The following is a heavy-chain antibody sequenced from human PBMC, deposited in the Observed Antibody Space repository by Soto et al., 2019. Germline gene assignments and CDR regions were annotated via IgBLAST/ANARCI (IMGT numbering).Heavy chain of an antibody. D-gene: IGHD5-18*01. J-gene: IGHJ4*02. CDR3: TTEGYSYGYHGIDY. V-gene: IGHV3-15*07. Sequence: GGSLRLSCAASGFTVSNAWMNWVRQAPGKGLEWVGRIKRKTDGGTTDYAAPGKGRFTISSDDSENTLYLQMTSLKTEDTAVYYCTTEGYSYGYHGIDYWGQGALVTVSS. CDR2: IKRKTDGGTT. CDR1: GFTVSNAW.